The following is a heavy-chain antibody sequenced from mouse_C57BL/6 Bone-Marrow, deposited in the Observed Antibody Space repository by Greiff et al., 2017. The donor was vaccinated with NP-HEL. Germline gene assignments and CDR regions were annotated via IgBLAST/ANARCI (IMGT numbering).Heavy chain of an antibody. Sequence: EVMLVESGGGLVQPGGSLSLSCAASGFTFPDYYMSWVRQPPGKALEWLGFIRNKANGYTTEYSASVKGPFTISRDNSQSILYLQMNALRAEDSATYYSARYREDAMDYWGQGTSVTVSS. V-gene: IGHV7-3*01. CDR2: IRNKANGYTT. CDR3: ARYREDAMDY. J-gene: IGHJ4*01. CDR1: GFTFPDYY.